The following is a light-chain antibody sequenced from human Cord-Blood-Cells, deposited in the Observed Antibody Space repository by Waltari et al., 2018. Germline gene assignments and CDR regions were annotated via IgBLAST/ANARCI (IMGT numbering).Light chain of an antibody. CDR2: QDN. CDR1: GGSIASNY. V-gene: IGLV6-57*01. Sequence: NFMLTQPHSVSESPGKTVTISCTRSGGSIASNYVQWYQKRPGSSPTPVTYQDNQRPSGVPDRFSGSIDSSSNPASLTISGLKTEDEADYYCQSYDSSNVVFGGGTKLTVL. J-gene: IGLJ2*01. CDR3: QSYDSSNVV.